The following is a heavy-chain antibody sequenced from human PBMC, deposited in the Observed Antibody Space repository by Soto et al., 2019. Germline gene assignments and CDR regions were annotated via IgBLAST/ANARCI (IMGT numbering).Heavy chain of an antibody. D-gene: IGHD3-10*02. V-gene: IGHV4-34*01. CDR1: GGSFSGYY. CDR2: INHSGRT. CDR3: ATGSAIITNVRGGVDSDSGDI. Sequence: SETLSLTCAVYGGSFSGYYWSCIRQPPGKVLEWIGEINHSGRTNYNPSLKSRVTISVDTSKNQLSLKLSSVTAADTDVYYCATGSAIITNVRGGVDSDSGDIWGQGLMV. J-gene: IGHJ3*02.